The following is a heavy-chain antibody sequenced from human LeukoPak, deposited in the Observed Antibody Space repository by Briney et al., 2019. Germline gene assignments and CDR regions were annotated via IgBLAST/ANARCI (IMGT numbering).Heavy chain of an antibody. CDR1: GFTFRSYW. J-gene: IGHJ4*02. CDR3: ARVGYSGWNLEY. Sequence: PGGSLRLSCAASGFTFRSYWMSWVRQAPGKGLEWVANINQDGSVKYYVDSVKGRFTISRDNAKNSLYVQMNSLRDEDTAVYYRARVGYSGWNLEYWGQGTLVTVSS. V-gene: IGHV3-7*01. CDR2: INQDGSVK. D-gene: IGHD5-12*01.